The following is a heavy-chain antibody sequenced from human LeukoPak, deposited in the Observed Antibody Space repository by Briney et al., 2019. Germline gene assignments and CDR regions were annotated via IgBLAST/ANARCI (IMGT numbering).Heavy chain of an antibody. J-gene: IGHJ4*02. Sequence: GGSLRLSRAPSGFTFSSYSMNWVRQAPGNGLEWVSSISSSSSYIYYADSVKGRFTISRDNAKNSLYLQMNSLRAEDTAVYYCARDGTAAEDYWGQGTLVTVSS. CDR3: ARDGTAAEDY. CDR1: GFTFSSYS. V-gene: IGHV3-21*01. D-gene: IGHD6-13*01. CDR2: ISSSSSYI.